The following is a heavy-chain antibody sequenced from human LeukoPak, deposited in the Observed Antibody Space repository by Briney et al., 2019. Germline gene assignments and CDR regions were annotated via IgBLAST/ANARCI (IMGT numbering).Heavy chain of an antibody. J-gene: IGHJ4*02. D-gene: IGHD6-13*01. CDR3: ARVLGSSWYYFDY. CDR1: GYSITSGYY. CDR2: IYHSGDT. V-gene: IGHV4-38-2*01. Sequence: SETLSLTCAVSGYSITSGYYWGWIRQPPGKGLEWIGSIYHSGDTYHKPSLESRAIISVDTSKNQFSLELTSVTAADTAVYYCARVLGSSWYYFDYWGQGTLVTVSS.